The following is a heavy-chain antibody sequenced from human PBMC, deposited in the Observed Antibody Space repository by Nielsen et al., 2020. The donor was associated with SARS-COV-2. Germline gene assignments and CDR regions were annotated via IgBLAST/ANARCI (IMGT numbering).Heavy chain of an antibody. CDR3: AKGSYCSSTSCYVNYYYYGMDV. CDR2: ISYDGSNK. V-gene: IGHV3-30*18. J-gene: IGHJ6*02. D-gene: IGHD2-2*01. Sequence: GESLKISCAASGFTFSSYGMHWVRQAPGKGLEWVAVISYDGSNKYYADSVKGRFTISRDNSKNTLYLQMNSLRAEDTAVYYCAKGSYCSSTSCYVNYYYYGMDVWGQGTTVTVSS. CDR1: GFTFSSYG.